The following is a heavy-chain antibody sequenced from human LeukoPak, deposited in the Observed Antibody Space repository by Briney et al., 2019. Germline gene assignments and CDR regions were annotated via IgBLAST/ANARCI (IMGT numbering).Heavy chain of an antibody. CDR1: GASISSYY. CDR2: ISHCGST. CDR3: ARSSGWYKAEYFQH. D-gene: IGHD6-19*01. J-gene: IGHJ1*01. Sequence: SETLSLTCTVSGASISSYYWSWLRQPPGKGPEWIGYISHCGSTNYNPPLKSRVTISVDTSKNQFSLKLSSVTAADTAVYYCARSSGWYKAEYFQHWGQGTLVTVSS. V-gene: IGHV4-59*01.